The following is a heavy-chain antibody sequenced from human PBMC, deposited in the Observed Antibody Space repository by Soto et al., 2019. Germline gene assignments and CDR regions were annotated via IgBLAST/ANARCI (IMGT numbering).Heavy chain of an antibody. CDR1: GYTFTSYA. D-gene: IGHD3-3*01. CDR2: INAGNGNT. V-gene: IGHV1-3*01. Sequence: ASVNVSFKASGYTFTSYAMHWVRQAPGQRLELMGWINAGNGNTKYSQKFQGRVTITRDTSASTAYMELSSLRSEDKAVYYCARVWDTDYDFWNGYQPSPPDCMDVWRQRTTVTVS. CDR3: ARVWDTDYDFWNGYQPSPPDCMDV. J-gene: IGHJ6*02.